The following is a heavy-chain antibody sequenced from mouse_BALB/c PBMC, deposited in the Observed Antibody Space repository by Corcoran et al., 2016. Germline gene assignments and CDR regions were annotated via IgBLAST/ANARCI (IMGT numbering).Heavy chain of an antibody. J-gene: IGHJ4*01. D-gene: IGHD2-3*01. CDR2: INTYTGEP. CDR1: GYTFTNYG. V-gene: IGHV9-1*02. Sequence: QIQLVQSGPELTKPGETVKISCKASGYTFTNYGMNWVKQAPGKGLKWRGWINTYTGEPTYADDFKGRFAFSLETSASTAYLQINNLKNEDMATYFCARWLLRYYAMDYCGQGPSVTVSS. CDR3: ARWLLRYYAMDY.